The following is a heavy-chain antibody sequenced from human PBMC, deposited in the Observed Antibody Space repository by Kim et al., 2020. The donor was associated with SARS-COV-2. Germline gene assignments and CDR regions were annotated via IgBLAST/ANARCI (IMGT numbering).Heavy chain of an antibody. J-gene: IGHJ6*03. CDR1: GGTFSSYA. V-gene: IGHV1-69*04. CDR3: ARRYSSSWWDYMDV. D-gene: IGHD6-13*01. Sequence: SVKVSCKASGGTFSSYAISWVRQAPGQGLEWMGRIIPILGIANYAQKFQGRVTITADKSTSTAYMELSSLRSEDTAVYYCARRYSSSWWDYMDVWGKGTTVTVSS. CDR2: IIPILGIA.